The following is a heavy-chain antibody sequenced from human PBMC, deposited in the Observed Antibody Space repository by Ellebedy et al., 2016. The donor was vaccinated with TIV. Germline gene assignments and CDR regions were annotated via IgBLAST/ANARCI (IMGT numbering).Heavy chain of an antibody. J-gene: IGHJ4*02. CDR3: ARVVRGTGYDY. CDR1: GYTFTSYD. D-gene: IGHD5-12*01. V-gene: IGHV1-8*01. CDR2: MSPNSGNT. Sequence: ASVKVSCXASGYTFTSYDINWVRQATGQGLEYMGWMSPNSGNTGYAQKFQGRVSMTRNTSISTAYMELSSLRSEDTAVYYCARVVRGTGYDYWGQGTLVTVSS.